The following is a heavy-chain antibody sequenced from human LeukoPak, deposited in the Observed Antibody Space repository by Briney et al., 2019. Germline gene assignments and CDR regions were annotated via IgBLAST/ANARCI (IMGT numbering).Heavy chain of an antibody. CDR3: ARDSCSSTSCYES. V-gene: IGHV3-66*01. CDR2: IYSGGST. Sequence: GGSLRLSCAASGFTFSSYAMHWVRQSQGKGLEWVSIIYSGGSTYYADSVKGRFTISRDNSKNTLYLQMNSLRAEDTAVYYCARDSCSSTSCYESWGQGTLVTVSS. J-gene: IGHJ5*02. D-gene: IGHD2-2*01. CDR1: GFTFSSYA.